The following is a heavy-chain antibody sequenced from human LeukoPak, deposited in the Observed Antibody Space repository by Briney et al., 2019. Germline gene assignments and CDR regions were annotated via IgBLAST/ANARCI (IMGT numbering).Heavy chain of an antibody. D-gene: IGHD6-13*01. CDR3: AKQSAGSAAWYSLHYDF. CDR1: GFTLSSYA. Sequence: HAGGSLRPSCAASGFTLSSYAMTWVRQAPGRGLEWVSSVDGGGGTYYADSVKGRFTISRDNSKDTLYLQMNGLRAEDTAVYFCAKQSAGSAAWYSLHYDFWGQGTLDTVSS. CDR2: VDGGGGT. J-gene: IGHJ4*02. V-gene: IGHV3-23*01.